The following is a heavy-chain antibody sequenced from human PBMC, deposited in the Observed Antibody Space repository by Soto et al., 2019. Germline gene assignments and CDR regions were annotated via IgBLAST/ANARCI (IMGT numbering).Heavy chain of an antibody. CDR2: IYPGDSDT. D-gene: IGHD5-12*01. CDR3: AIGYSGYHDAFDI. Sequence: GESLKISCKGSGYSFTSYWIGWVRQMPGKGLEWMGFIYPGDSDTRYSPSFQGQVTISADKSIGTAYLQWSSLKASDTAMYYCAIGYSGYHDAFDIWGQGTMVTVSS. CDR1: GYSFTSYW. J-gene: IGHJ3*02. V-gene: IGHV5-51*01.